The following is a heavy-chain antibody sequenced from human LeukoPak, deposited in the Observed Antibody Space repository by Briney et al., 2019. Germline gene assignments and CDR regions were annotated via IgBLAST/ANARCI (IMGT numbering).Heavy chain of an antibody. CDR2: MSYDGSVQ. J-gene: IGHJ4*02. CDR1: VFTFSQYA. V-gene: IGHV3-30*18. D-gene: IGHD4-23*01. Sequence: GGSLRLSCAASVFTFSQYAMHWVRQAPGKGLEWVAVMSYDGSVQYYADSVKGRFTISRDNSKNTLYLQMNNLRTDDTAFYYCAKVMITVVTTSKLDSWGQGTLVTVSS. CDR3: AKVMITVVTTSKLDS.